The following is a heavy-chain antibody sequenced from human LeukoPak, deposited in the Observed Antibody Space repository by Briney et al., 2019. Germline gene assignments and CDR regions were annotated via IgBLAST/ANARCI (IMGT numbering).Heavy chain of an antibody. Sequence: GRSLRLSCAASGFTFDDYAMHWVRQALGRGLEWVSGISWNSGSIGYADSVKGRFTISRDNAKNSLYLQMNSLRAEDTALYYCAKGNSSGLVDAFDIWGQGTMVTVSS. CDR1: GFTFDDYA. V-gene: IGHV3-9*01. CDR2: ISWNSGSI. J-gene: IGHJ3*02. CDR3: AKGNSSGLVDAFDI. D-gene: IGHD6-19*01.